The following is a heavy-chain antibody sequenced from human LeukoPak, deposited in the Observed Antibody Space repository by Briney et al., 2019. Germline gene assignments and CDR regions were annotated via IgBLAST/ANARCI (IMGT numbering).Heavy chain of an antibody. CDR3: ARVPGPYTPSPFYY. D-gene: IGHD2-2*02. Sequence: GASVRVSCKTSGYTFTGYYLHWVRQAPGQGLEWMGRIDPDSGGTHYAQKFQVRVTVTRDTSITTVYMELSGLTSDDTAVYYCARVPGPYTPSPFYYWGQGTLVTVSS. V-gene: IGHV1-2*02. CDR1: GYTFTGYY. J-gene: IGHJ4*01. CDR2: IDPDSGGT.